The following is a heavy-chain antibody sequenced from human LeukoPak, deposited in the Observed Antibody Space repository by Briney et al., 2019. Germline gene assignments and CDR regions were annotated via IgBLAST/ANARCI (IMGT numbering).Heavy chain of an antibody. J-gene: IGHJ4*02. Sequence: GGSLRLSCAASGFTFDDYAMHWVRHAPGKGLEWVSGISWNSGSIVYADSVKGRFTISRDNAKNSLYLQMNSLRAEDTALYYCAKDNGDIVVVPAATYFDYWGQGTLVTVSS. CDR1: GFTFDDYA. CDR3: AKDNGDIVVVPAATYFDY. V-gene: IGHV3-9*01. D-gene: IGHD2-2*01. CDR2: ISWNSGSI.